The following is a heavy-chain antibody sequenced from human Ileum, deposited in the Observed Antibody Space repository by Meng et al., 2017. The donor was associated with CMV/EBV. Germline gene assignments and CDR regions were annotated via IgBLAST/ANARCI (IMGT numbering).Heavy chain of an antibody. CDR2: ITGPGTTL. J-gene: IGHJ4*02. CDR3: ARGNYGFDY. V-gene: IGHV3-11*01. Sequence: LSCGASGFIFGDYYITWIRQAPGKGLEWISYITGPGTTLYYADSVKGRFTISRDNAKNSLYLQMNSLRADDTAVYYCARGNYGFDYWGQGTLVTVSS. CDR1: GFIFGDYY. D-gene: IGHD4-17*01.